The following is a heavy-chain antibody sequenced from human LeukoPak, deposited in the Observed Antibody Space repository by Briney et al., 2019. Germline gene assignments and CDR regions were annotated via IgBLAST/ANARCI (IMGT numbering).Heavy chain of an antibody. Sequence: GGSLRLPCAASGFTFSSYAMSWVRQAPGKGLEWVSAISGSGGSTYYADSVKGRFTISRDNSKNTLYLQMNSLRAEDTAVYYCARDKGTEYSSSWYGGAFDYWGQGTLVTVSS. D-gene: IGHD6-13*01. J-gene: IGHJ4*02. CDR1: GFTFSSYA. CDR2: ISGSGGST. V-gene: IGHV3-23*01. CDR3: ARDKGTEYSSSWYGGAFDY.